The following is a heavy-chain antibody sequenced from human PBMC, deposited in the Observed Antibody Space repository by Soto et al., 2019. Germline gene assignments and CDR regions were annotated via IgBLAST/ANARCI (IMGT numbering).Heavy chain of an antibody. CDR2: LQTDGSHP. D-gene: IGHD2-21*02. CDR1: GFTFDYYW. CDR3: ARGGDPDY. J-gene: IGHJ4*02. Sequence: LSXVASGFTFDYYWMHWVRQAPGEGLMWVXRLQTDGSHPDYPDSVXGRFTISRDNAKNTLYLQLNNLRAEDTAVYYCARGGDPDYWGQGTVVTVSS. V-gene: IGHV3-74*01.